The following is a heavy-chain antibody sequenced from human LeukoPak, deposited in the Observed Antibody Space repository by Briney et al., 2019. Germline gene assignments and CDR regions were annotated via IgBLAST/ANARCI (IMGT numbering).Heavy chain of an antibody. D-gene: IGHD6-25*01. CDR1: GGSISSYY. CDR2: IYTSGST. J-gene: IGHJ6*03. Sequence: SETLSLTCTVSGGSISSYYWGWIRQPAGKGLEWIGRIYTSGSTNYNPSLKSRVTMSVDTSKNQFSLKLSSVTAADTAVYYCARVPSGPDYYYYYMDVWGKGTTVTVSS. V-gene: IGHV4-4*07. CDR3: ARVPSGPDYYYYYMDV.